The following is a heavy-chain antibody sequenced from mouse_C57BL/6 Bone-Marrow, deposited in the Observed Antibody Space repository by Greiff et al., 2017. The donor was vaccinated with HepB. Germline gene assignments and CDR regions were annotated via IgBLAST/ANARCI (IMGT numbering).Heavy chain of an antibody. D-gene: IGHD2-5*01. CDR2: IYPRSGNT. Sequence: QVQLKQSGAELARPGASVKLSCKASGYTFTSYGISWVKQRTGQGLEWIGEIYPRSGNTYYNEKFKGKATLTADKSSSTAYMELRSLTSEDSAVYFCARCYYSNYEGYYAMDYWGQGTSVTVSS. CDR1: GYTFTSYG. CDR3: ARCYYSNYEGYYAMDY. V-gene: IGHV1-81*01. J-gene: IGHJ4*01.